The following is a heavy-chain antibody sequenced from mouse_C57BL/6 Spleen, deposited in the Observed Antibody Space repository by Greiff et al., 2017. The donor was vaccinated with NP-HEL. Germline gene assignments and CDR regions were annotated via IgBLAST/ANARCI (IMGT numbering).Heavy chain of an antibody. CDR2: IHPNSGST. Sequence: VQLQQPGAELVKPGASVKLSCKASGYTFNSYWMHWVKQRPGQGLEWIGMIHPNSGSTNYNEKCKSKATLTVDKSSSTAYMQLSSLTSEDSAVYYCASYDYDGEVDYWGQGTSVTVSS. D-gene: IGHD2-4*01. J-gene: IGHJ4*01. CDR3: ASYDYDGEVDY. CDR1: GYTFNSYW. V-gene: IGHV1-64*01.